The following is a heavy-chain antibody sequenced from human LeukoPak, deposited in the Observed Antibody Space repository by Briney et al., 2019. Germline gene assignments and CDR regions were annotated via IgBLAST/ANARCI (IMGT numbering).Heavy chain of an antibody. D-gene: IGHD2-15*01. CDR1: GFTFSDYY. CDR3: AKPKDTGWPGAFDI. V-gene: IGHV3-11*01. J-gene: IGHJ3*02. CDR2: ISDLSNNR. Sequence: GGSLRLSCAASGFTFSDYYMSWIRQAPGKGLEWLSYISDLSNNRYYADTVKGRFIISRDDAKNSVYLQMNSLRAEDTALYYCAKPKDTGWPGAFDIWGQGTMVTVSS.